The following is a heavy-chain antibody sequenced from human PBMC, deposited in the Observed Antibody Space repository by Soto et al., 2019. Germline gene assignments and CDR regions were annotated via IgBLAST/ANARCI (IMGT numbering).Heavy chain of an antibody. Sequence: QVQLQESGPGLVKPSETLSLTCTVSGGSISSYYWSWIRQPPGKGLEWIGYIYYSGSTNYNPSLKGRVTLSVATSKNQFSLKLSSVTAADTAVYYCAGYCSGGSCYSEGDWYFDLWGRGTLVTVSS. J-gene: IGHJ2*01. CDR3: AGYCSGGSCYSEGDWYFDL. CDR1: GGSISSYY. V-gene: IGHV4-59*08. CDR2: IYYSGST. D-gene: IGHD2-15*01.